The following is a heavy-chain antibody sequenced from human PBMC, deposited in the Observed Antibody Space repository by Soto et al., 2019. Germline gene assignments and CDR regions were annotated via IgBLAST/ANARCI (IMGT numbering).Heavy chain of an antibody. CDR2: IYSCGST. CDR1: GFTVSSNY. V-gene: IGHV3-53*02. J-gene: IGHJ4*02. D-gene: IGHD6-25*01. CDR3: ATANLVSIVHGPWRLDY. Sequence: EVQLVETGGGLIQPGGSLRLSCAASGFTVSSNYLSWVRQAPGKGLEWVSVIYSCGSTYYADSVKGRFTISRDSSKNTLFLQMNCLRAEDTAVYYCATANLVSIVHGPWRLDYWGQGTLVTVSS.